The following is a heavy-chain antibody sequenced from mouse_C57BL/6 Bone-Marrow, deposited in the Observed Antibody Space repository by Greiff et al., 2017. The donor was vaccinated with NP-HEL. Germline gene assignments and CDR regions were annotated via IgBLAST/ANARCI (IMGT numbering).Heavy chain of an antibody. D-gene: IGHD2-4*01. CDR1: GFNIKNTY. Sequence: EVQLQQSVAELVRPGASVKLSCTASGFNIKNTYMHWVKQRPEQGLEWIGRIDPANGNTKYAPKFQGKATITADTSSNTAYLQLSSLTSEYTAIYYCARPSIYYDYGAFFAYWGQGTLVTVSA. CDR2: IDPANGNT. CDR3: ARPSIYYDYGAFFAY. V-gene: IGHV14-3*01. J-gene: IGHJ3*01.